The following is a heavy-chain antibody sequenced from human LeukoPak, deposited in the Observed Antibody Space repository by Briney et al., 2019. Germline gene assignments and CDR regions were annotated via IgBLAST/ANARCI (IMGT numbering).Heavy chain of an antibody. CDR1: GLTFSSYS. CDR2: ISRSSSYI. Sequence: GGSLRLSCAASGLTFSSYSMNWVRQAPGKGLEWVSSISRSSSYIYYADSVKGRFILSRDNARNSLYLQMNSLRAEDTAVYYCARDRYIVVVPAAIPEGWFDPWGQGTLVTVSS. D-gene: IGHD2-2*01. CDR3: ARDRYIVVVPAAIPEGWFDP. J-gene: IGHJ5*02. V-gene: IGHV3-21*01.